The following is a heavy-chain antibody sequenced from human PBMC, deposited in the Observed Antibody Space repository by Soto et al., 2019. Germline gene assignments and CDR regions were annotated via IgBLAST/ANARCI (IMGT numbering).Heavy chain of an antibody. V-gene: IGHV5-51*01. CDR2: IYPGDSDT. CDR3: ARQHPVDRRGWYN. CDR1: GDSFTSFW. J-gene: IGHJ4*02. D-gene: IGHD1-1*01. Sequence: ESLKISCKVSGDSFTSFWIGWVRQMPGKGLEWLGSIYPGDSDTRYSPSFQGQVTISADKSITTAYLQWSSLKASDTAIYYCARQHPVDRRGWYNWGQGTVVSGSS.